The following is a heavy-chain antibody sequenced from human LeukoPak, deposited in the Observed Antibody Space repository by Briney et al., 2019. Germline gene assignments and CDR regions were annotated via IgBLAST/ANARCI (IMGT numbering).Heavy chain of an antibody. CDR3: AREVVVAATLHRQGDILDTRLPHDAFDI. D-gene: IGHD2-15*01. CDR2: IYHSGST. J-gene: IGHJ3*02. CDR1: GGSISSGGYY. V-gene: IGHV4-30-2*01. Sequence: SQTLSLTCTVSGGSISSGGYYWSWIRQPPGKGLEWIGYIYHSGSTYYNPSLKSRVTMSVDTSKNQFSLKLSSVTAADTAVYYCAREVVVAATLHRQGDILDTRLPHDAFDIWGQGTMVTVSS.